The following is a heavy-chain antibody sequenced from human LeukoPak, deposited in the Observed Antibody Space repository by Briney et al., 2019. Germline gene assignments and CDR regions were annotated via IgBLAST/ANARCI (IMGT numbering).Heavy chain of an antibody. D-gene: IGHD3-9*01. CDR2: ISSSGSTI. CDR1: GFTFSSYE. Sequence: PGRSLRLSCAASGFTFSSYEMNWVRQAPGKGLEWVSYISSSGSTIYYADSVKGRFTISRDNAKNSLYLQMNSLRAEDTAVYYCAREGIRYFDWLLRRYYYMDVWGKGTTVTISS. V-gene: IGHV3-48*03. J-gene: IGHJ6*03. CDR3: AREGIRYFDWLLRRYYYMDV.